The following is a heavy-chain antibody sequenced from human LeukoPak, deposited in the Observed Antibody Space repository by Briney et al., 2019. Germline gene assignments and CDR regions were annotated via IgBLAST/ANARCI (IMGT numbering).Heavy chain of an antibody. CDR1: GFTFSDYS. Sequence: GGSLRLSCAASGFTFSDYSMNWVRQAPGKGLEWVSSISSNSAYLYYVDSLRGRFTVSRDNAKSSLSLQMNSLRVEDTAVYYCARAHCSGRGCYQRYDGFDIWGQGTVVTVSS. D-gene: IGHD2-15*01. CDR3: ARAHCSGRGCYQRYDGFDI. CDR2: ISSNSAYL. V-gene: IGHV3-21*01. J-gene: IGHJ3*02.